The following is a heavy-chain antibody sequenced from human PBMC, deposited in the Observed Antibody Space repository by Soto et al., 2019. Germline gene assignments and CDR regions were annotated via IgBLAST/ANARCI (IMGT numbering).Heavy chain of an antibody. V-gene: IGHV4-61*01. D-gene: IGHD6-19*01. CDR2: IYYSGST. Sequence: SETLSLTCTVSGGSVSSGSYYWSWIRQPPGKGLEWIGYIYYSGSTNYNPSLKSRVTISVDTSKNQFSLKLSSVTAADTAVYYCARMYSSGWAYFDYWGQGTLVTVSS. J-gene: IGHJ4*02. CDR1: GGSVSSGSYY. CDR3: ARMYSSGWAYFDY.